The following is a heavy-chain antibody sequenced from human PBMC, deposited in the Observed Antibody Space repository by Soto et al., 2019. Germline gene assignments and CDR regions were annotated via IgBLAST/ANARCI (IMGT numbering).Heavy chain of an antibody. CDR1: GGTFSDYG. Sequence: ASVKVSCKASGGTFSDYGINWVRQAPGQGLEWMGGIIPIFGTANYAQKFQGRVTITADESTTTAYMELSSLRSEDTAVYYCARGWDHYDSSGLRTWFDPWGQGTLVTVSS. V-gene: IGHV1-69*13. D-gene: IGHD3-22*01. CDR3: ARGWDHYDSSGLRTWFDP. J-gene: IGHJ5*02. CDR2: IIPIFGTA.